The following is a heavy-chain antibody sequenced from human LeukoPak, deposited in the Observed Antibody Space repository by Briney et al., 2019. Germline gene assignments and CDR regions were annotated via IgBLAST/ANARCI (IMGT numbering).Heavy chain of an antibody. CDR1: GGSISSYY. CDR2: IYYSGST. J-gene: IGHJ6*03. D-gene: IGHD6-19*01. V-gene: IGHV4-59*08. CDR3: ARHVSAYSSGLPYYMDV. Sequence: SETLSLTCTVSGGSISSYYWSWIRQPPGKGLEWIGYIYYSGSTNYNPSLKSRVTISVDTSKNQFSLKLSSVTAADTAIYYCARHVSAYSSGLPYYMDVWGKGTTVTVSS.